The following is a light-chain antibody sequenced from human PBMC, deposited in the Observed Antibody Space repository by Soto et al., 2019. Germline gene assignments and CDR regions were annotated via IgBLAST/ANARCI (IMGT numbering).Light chain of an antibody. CDR1: SSDVGGYNY. CDR3: SSYTSSNVV. J-gene: IGLJ2*01. Sequence: QSVLTQPASVSGSPGQSITISCTGTSSDVGGYNYVSWYQQHPGKAPKLMIYDVSNRPSGVSNRFSGSKSGNTASLTISGLQAEDEADYYCSSYTSSNVVVGGGTKLTVL. CDR2: DVS. V-gene: IGLV2-14*01.